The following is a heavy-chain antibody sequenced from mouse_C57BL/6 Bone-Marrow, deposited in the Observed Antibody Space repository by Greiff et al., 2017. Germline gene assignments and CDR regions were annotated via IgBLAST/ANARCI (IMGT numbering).Heavy chain of an antibody. CDR1: GFNIKDDY. Sequence: EVQLQQSGAELVRPGASVKLSCTASGFNIKDDYIHWVKQRPEQGLEWIGWIDPEIGDTAYASKFQGKATITSDTSSNTAYLQLSSLTSEDTAVDDCSSVDGNYCDFWGQGTPLTVAS. J-gene: IGHJ2*01. V-gene: IGHV14-4*01. CDR3: SSVDGNYCDF. CDR2: IDPEIGDT. D-gene: IGHD2-3*01.